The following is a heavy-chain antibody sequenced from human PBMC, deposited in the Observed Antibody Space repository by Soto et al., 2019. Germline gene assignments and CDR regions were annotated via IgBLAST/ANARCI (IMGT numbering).Heavy chain of an antibody. CDR3: ASPSHSNYVKGPYYYGMDV. V-gene: IGHV1-46*03. CDR1: GYTFTSYY. CDR2: INPSGGST. D-gene: IGHD4-4*01. Sequence: ASVKVSCKASGYTFTSYYMHWVRQAPGQGLEWMGIINPSGGSTSYAQKFQGRVTMTRDTSTSTVYMELSSLRSEDTAVYYCASPSHSNYVKGPYYYGMDVWGQGTTVTVSS. J-gene: IGHJ6*02.